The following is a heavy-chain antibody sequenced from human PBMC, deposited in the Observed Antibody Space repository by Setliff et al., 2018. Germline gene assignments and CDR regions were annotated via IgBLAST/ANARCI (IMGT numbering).Heavy chain of an antibody. CDR3: ASWYYDFWSGYYIPGYFDY. Sequence: SETLSLTCAVYGGSFSGYYWGWIRQPPGKGLEWIGSIYYSGSTYYNPSLKSRVTISVDTSKNQFSLKLSSVTAADTAVYYCASWYYDFWSGYYIPGYFDYWGQGTLVTVS. CDR1: GGSFSGYY. V-gene: IGHV4-39*01. D-gene: IGHD3-3*01. CDR2: IYYSGST. J-gene: IGHJ4*02.